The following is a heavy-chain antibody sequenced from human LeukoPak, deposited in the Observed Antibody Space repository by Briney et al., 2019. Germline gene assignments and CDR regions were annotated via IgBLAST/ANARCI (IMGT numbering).Heavy chain of an antibody. V-gene: IGHV1-18*01. CDR2: ISAYNGNT. D-gene: IGHD3-10*01. Sequence: ASVKVSCKASGYTFTSYGISWVRQAPGQGLEWMGWISAYNGNTSYAQKLQGRVTMTTDTSTSTAYMELRSLRSDDTAVYYCARDRASVWFGESRFDYWGQGTLVTVSS. J-gene: IGHJ4*02. CDR1: GYTFTSYG. CDR3: ARDRASVWFGESRFDY.